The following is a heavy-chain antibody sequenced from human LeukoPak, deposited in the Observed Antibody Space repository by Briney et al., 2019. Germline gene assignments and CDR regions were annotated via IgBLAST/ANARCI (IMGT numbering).Heavy chain of an antibody. CDR2: IYYGDSDT. J-gene: IGHJ6*03. Sequence: GESLKISCKGSGYSFTSYWIAWVRHMPGKGLDWIGIIYYGDSDTRYRPLFQGQVAISADKSISTAYLQCSSLNASDTAMYYCASSGYSYGYYLDVWGKRTTVTVSS. V-gene: IGHV5-51*01. CDR1: GYSFTSYW. CDR3: ASSGYSYGYYLDV. D-gene: IGHD5-18*01.